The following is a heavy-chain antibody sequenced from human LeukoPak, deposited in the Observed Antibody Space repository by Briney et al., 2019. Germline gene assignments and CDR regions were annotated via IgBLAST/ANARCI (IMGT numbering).Heavy chain of an antibody. J-gene: IGHJ4*02. D-gene: IGHD2-15*01. CDR2: IKTDGSST. V-gene: IGHV3-74*01. CDR1: GFTFSNYG. CDR3: VRGYCVGSSCPRAY. Sequence: GGSLRLSCAASGFTFSNYGMHWVRQGPGKGLVWVSRIKTDGSSTTYADSVKGRFTISRDNAKNTLYLQMNSLRAEDTAVYYCVRGYCVGSSCPRAYWGQGTLVTVSS.